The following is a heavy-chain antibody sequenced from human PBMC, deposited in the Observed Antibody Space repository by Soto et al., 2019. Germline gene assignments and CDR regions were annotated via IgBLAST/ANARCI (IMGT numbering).Heavy chain of an antibody. CDR2: IYPSGST. CDR1: GGSISRSNW. V-gene: IGHV4-4*02. CDR3: ARRNYDTSGYYYWFDP. D-gene: IGHD3-22*01. J-gene: IGHJ5*02. Sequence: PSETLSLTCAVSGGSISRSNWWSWVRQSPEKGLEWIGEIYPSGSTNYNPPLKSRVTISVDKSKNQFSLKLTSVTAADTAVYYCARRNYDTSGYYYWFDPWGQGTLVTVSS.